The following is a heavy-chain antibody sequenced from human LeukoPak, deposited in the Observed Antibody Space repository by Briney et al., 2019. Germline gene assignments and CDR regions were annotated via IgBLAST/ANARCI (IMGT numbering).Heavy chain of an antibody. Sequence: ASVKVSCKASGYTFTSYAMNWVRQAPGQGLEWMGWTNTNTGNPTYAQGFTGRFVFSLDTSVSTAYLQISSLKAEDTAVYYCARDPHLLRLQGSPFDYWGQGTLVTVSS. CDR2: TNTNTGNP. D-gene: IGHD5-18*01. J-gene: IGHJ4*02. V-gene: IGHV7-4-1*02. CDR1: GYTFTSYA. CDR3: ARDPHLLRLQGSPFDY.